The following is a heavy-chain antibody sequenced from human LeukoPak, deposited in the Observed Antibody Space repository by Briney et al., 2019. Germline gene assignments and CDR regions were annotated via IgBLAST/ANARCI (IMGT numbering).Heavy chain of an antibody. CDR1: GFTFSNAW. CDR3: TTVDYDSSGYDAFDI. CDR2: IKSKTDGGTT. Sequence: GGSLRLSCAASGFTFSNAWMSWVRQAPGKGLEWVGRIKSKTDGGTTDYAAPVKGRFTISRDDSKNTLYLQMNSLKTEDTAVYYCTTVDYDSSGYDAFDIWGQGTMVTVSS. D-gene: IGHD3-22*01. J-gene: IGHJ3*02. V-gene: IGHV3-15*01.